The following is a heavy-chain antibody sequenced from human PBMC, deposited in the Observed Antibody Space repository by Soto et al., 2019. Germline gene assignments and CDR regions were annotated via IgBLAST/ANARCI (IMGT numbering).Heavy chain of an antibody. J-gene: IGHJ6*02. V-gene: IGHV3-53*01. CDR2: IYSGGST. Sequence: EVQLVESGGGLIQPGGSLRLSCAASGFTVSSNYMSWVRQAPGKGLEWVSVIYSGGSTYYADSVKGRFTISRDNSKNTLYLQMNSLRAEDTAVYYCARLQQLVLSYYYYGMDVWGQGTTVTVSS. D-gene: IGHD6-13*01. CDR3: ARLQQLVLSYYYYGMDV. CDR1: GFTVSSNY.